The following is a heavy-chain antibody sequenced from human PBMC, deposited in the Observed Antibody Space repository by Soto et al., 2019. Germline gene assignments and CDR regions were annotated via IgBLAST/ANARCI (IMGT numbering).Heavy chain of an antibody. CDR1: GDSVSSNSAA. D-gene: IGHD3-10*01. CDR2: TYYRSKWYN. V-gene: IGHV6-1*01. Sequence: PSQTLSLTCAISGDSVSSNSAAWNWIRQSPSRGLEWLGRTYYRSKWYNDYAVSVKSRITINPDTSKNQSSLQLNSVTPEDTALFYCARSPRVRGVILFPFDPWGQGTLVTVSS. J-gene: IGHJ5*02. CDR3: ARSPRVRGVILFPFDP.